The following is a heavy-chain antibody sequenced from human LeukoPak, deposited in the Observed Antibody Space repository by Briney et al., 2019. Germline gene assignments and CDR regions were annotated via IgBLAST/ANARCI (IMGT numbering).Heavy chain of an antibody. CDR3: AKVEWRGNAFDI. Sequence: PGRSLRLSCAAYGFTFSSYWMHWVRQAPGKGLVLVSRINSDGSTTNYADSVKGRFTISSDNAKNTLYLQMHSLRAEDTAVYYCAKVEWRGNAFDIWGQGTMVTVSS. CDR2: INSDGSTT. D-gene: IGHD3-3*01. J-gene: IGHJ3*02. V-gene: IGHV3-74*01. CDR1: GFTFSSYW.